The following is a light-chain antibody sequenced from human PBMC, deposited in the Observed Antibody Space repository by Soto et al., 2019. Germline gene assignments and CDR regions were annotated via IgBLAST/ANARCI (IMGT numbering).Light chain of an antibody. CDR2: GNS. CDR3: QSYDSSLSGSYV. CDR1: SSNIGAGYD. V-gene: IGLV1-40*01. Sequence: QPVLTQPPSVSGAPGQRVTISCTGSSSNIGAGYDVQWYQQLPGTAPKLLIYGNSQRPSGVPDRFSGSKSGTSASLAITGLQAEDEADYYCQSYDSSLSGSYVFGTGTQLTVL. J-gene: IGLJ1*01.